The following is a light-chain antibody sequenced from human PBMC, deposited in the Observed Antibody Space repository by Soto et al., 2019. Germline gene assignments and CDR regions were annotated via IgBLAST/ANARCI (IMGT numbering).Light chain of an antibody. J-gene: IGLJ3*02. CDR1: NSNIGGNP. V-gene: IGLV1-44*01. CDR3: AAWDDILDGWV. CDR2: NNN. Sequence: QSVLTQPPSASGTPGQRVTISCSGSNSNIGGNPVNWFQQLPGTAPKLLIYNNNQPPSGVPDRISGSKSGTSASLAISGLHSEDEADYFCAAWDDILDGWVFGGGTKLTVL.